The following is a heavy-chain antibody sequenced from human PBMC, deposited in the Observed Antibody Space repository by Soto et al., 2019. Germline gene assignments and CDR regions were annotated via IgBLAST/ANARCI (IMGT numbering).Heavy chain of an antibody. CDR2: IYYSGST. Sequence: SETLSLTCTVSGGSISSGDYYWSWIRQPPGKGLEWIGYIYYSGSTYYSPSLKSRVTISVDTSKNQFSLKLSSVTAADTAIYYCARDGGGYYSFDYWGQGTPVTVSS. D-gene: IGHD1-26*01. J-gene: IGHJ4*02. CDR3: ARDGGGYYSFDY. V-gene: IGHV4-30-4*01. CDR1: GGSISSGDYY.